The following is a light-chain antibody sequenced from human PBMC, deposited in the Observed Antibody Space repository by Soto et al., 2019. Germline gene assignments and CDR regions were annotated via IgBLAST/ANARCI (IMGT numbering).Light chain of an antibody. CDR3: CSYGGSVI. Sequence: QSALTQPRSVSGSPGQSVTISCSGPSRDFGADNHVAWYQQYPDKAPEVMIYDVSQRPSGVPARFSGSKSGNTAPLTISGLQAEDEADYYCCSYGGSVIFGGGTKVTVL. J-gene: IGLJ2*01. CDR2: DVS. V-gene: IGLV2-11*01. CDR1: SRDFGADNH.